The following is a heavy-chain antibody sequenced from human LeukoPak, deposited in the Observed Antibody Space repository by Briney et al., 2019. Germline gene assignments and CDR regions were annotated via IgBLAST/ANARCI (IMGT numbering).Heavy chain of an antibody. CDR2: INPNSCGT. J-gene: IGHJ4*02. Sequence: ASVKVSCKASAYTFTGYYMHWVRQAPGQGLEWMGWINPNSCGTNSAQKFQGRVTMTTDTSISTAYMELSRLRSDDTAVYYCARDREGYGDYFDYWGQGTLVTVSS. CDR3: ARDREGYGDYFDY. D-gene: IGHD4-17*01. V-gene: IGHV1-2*02. CDR1: AYTFTGYY.